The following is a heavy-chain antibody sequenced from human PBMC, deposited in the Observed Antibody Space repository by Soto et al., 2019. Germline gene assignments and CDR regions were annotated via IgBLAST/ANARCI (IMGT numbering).Heavy chain of an antibody. CDR2: LNPSGGST. CDR3: ARNSATYYDFWSGYYSVPTGANDAFDI. V-gene: IGHV1-46*03. CDR1: GYTFTTYY. J-gene: IGHJ3*02. Sequence: ASVKVSCKASGYTFTTYYMHWVRQAPGQGLEWMGILNPSGGSTSYAQKFQGRVTMTRDTSTSTVYMELSSLRSEDTAVYYCARNSATYYDFWSGYYSVPTGANDAFDIWGQRTMVTVSS. D-gene: IGHD3-3*01.